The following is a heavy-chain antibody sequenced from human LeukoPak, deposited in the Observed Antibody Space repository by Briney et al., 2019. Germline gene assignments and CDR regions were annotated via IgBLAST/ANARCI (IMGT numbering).Heavy chain of an antibody. CDR2: IYSGGST. D-gene: IGHD4-23*01. CDR3: AREDGHGGRFFDY. V-gene: IGHV3-53*01. CDR1: GFTVSSNY. J-gene: IGHJ4*02. Sequence: GGSLRLSCAASGFTVSSNYMSWVRQAPGKGLEWVSVIYSGGSTYYADSVKGRFTISRDNSKNTLYLQMNSLRAGDTAVYYCAREDGHGGRFFDYWGQGTLVTVSS.